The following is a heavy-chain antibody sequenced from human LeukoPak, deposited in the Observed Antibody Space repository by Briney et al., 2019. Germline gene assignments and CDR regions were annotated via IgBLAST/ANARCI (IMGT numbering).Heavy chain of an antibody. J-gene: IGHJ4*02. V-gene: IGHV4-59*01. Sequence: SETLSLTCTVSGGSISSYYWSWIRHPPGKGLEWIGYIYYSGSTNYNPSLKSRVTISVDTSKNQFSLKLSSVTAADTAVYYCARGCLGDYYGSGSYCFDYWGQGTLVTVSS. CDR2: IYYSGST. D-gene: IGHD3-10*01. CDR3: ARGCLGDYYGSGSYCFDY. CDR1: GGSISSYY.